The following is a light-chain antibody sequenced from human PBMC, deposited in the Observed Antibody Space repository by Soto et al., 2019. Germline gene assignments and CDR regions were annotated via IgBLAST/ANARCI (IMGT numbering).Light chain of an antibody. V-gene: IGLV1-44*01. CDR1: ASNIGSKT. Sequence: QSVLTQPPSVSAAPGQKVTISCSGSASNIGSKTVDWYQHLPGTAPKLLIHRTFQRPSGVPARFSGSKSDTSASLAISGLQSEDEADYYCAAWDDTLDEYVFGTGTKVTVL. CDR3: AAWDDTLDEYV. J-gene: IGLJ1*01. CDR2: RTF.